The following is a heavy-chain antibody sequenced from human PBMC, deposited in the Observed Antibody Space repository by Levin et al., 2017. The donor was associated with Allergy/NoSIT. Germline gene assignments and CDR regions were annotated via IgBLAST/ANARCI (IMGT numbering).Heavy chain of an antibody. J-gene: IGHJ6*02. CDR3: ARAPLYNGMDG. CDR1: GFIVSSNY. CDR2: IYSGGGT. Sequence: GGSLRLSCAASGFIVSSNYMSWVRQAPGKGLEWVSVIYSGGGTNYADSVKGRFTVSRDNSKNTLYLQMNNLRAEDTAVYYCARAPLYNGMDGWGQGTTVTVSS. V-gene: IGHV3-53*01.